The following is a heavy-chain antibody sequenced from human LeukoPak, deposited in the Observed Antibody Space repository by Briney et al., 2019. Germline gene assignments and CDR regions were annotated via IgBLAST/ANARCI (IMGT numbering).Heavy chain of an antibody. J-gene: IGHJ6*02. CDR3: ASLKIWSYGMDV. D-gene: IGHD1-1*01. CDR1: GFTFSSYW. Sequence: GGSLRLSCAASGFTFSSYWMGWVRQAPGKGLEWVSYISSSSSTIYYADSVKGRFTISRDNAKNSLYLQMNSLRAEDTAVYYCASLKIWSYGMDVWGQGTTVTVSS. CDR2: ISSSSSTI. V-gene: IGHV3-48*04.